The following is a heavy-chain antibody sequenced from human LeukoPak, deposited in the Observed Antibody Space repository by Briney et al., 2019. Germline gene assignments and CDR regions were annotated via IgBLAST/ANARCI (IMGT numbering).Heavy chain of an antibody. CDR3: AREFSSGRKHNNWFDP. J-gene: IGHJ5*02. V-gene: IGHV4-59*01. Sequence: PSETLSLTCTVAGDSISRYYWSWIRQPPGKGLEWIVLVYYTGITDYNPSLKIRVTISVDTSKNQFSLNLMSVTAADTVVYYCAREFSSGRKHNNWFDPWGQGTLVTVSS. CDR1: GDSISRYY. D-gene: IGHD6-19*01. CDR2: VYYTGIT.